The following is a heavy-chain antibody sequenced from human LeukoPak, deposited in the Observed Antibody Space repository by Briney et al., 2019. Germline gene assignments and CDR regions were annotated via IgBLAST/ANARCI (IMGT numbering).Heavy chain of an antibody. CDR2: FYSSGTT. CDR3: ARQSGGAYQDFDY. V-gene: IGHV4-39*01. J-gene: IGHJ4*02. Sequence: SETLSLTCTVSGGSISTSAYYWGWIRHPPGKGLEWIGSFYSSGTTYYNPSIKSRLTISVDTAKNQFSPNLSSVIAADTAVYYCARQSGGAYQDFDYWGRGILVTVSS. CDR1: GGSISTSAYY. D-gene: IGHD2-2*01.